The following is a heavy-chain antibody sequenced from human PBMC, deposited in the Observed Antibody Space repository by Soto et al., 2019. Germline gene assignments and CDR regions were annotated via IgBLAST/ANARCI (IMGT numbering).Heavy chain of an antibody. J-gene: IGHJ4*02. CDR3: AKDLHRDGYNPNF. Sequence: GGSLRLSCVASGFTFSNYDMHWVRQAPGKGLEWVAVMSYDGSNKYHADSVKGRFTISRDNSKNTLYLQMDSLRAEGTAVYYCAKDLHRDGYNPNFWGQGIVVTVSS. V-gene: IGHV3-30*18. CDR1: GFTFSNYD. D-gene: IGHD5-12*01. CDR2: MSYDGSNK.